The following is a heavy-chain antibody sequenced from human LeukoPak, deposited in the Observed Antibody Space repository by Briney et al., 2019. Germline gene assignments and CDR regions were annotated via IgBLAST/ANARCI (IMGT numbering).Heavy chain of an antibody. J-gene: IGHJ5*02. CDR2: ISAYNGNT. D-gene: IGHD3-10*01. Sequence: ASAKVSCKASGYTFTSYGISWVRQAPGQGLEWMGWISAYNGNTNYAQKLQGRVTMTTDTSTSTAYMELSSLRSEDTAVYYCAREPAVYYGSGSSHGRLTNWFDPWGQGTLVTVSS. V-gene: IGHV1-18*01. CDR1: GYTFTSYG. CDR3: AREPAVYYGSGSSHGRLTNWFDP.